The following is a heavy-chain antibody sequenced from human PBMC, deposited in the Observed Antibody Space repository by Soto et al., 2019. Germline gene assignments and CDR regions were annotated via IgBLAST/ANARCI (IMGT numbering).Heavy chain of an antibody. CDR2: IYWDDDK. J-gene: IGHJ4*02. V-gene: IGHV2-5*02. D-gene: IGHD1-26*01. CDR1: GFSLSTSGVG. Sequence: QITLKESGPTLVKPGQTLTLTCSFSGFSLSTSGVGVGWIRQPPGKALEWLAVIYWDDDKRYNPSLKSRLTTTRDTTNHQVVLIVDNMDPAETGTYYCGHRRGGGRIWDGGYFDYWGQGALVTVSS. CDR3: GHRRGGGRIWDGGYFDY.